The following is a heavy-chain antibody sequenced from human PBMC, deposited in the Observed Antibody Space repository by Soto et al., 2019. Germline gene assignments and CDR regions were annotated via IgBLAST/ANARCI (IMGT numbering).Heavy chain of an antibody. V-gene: IGHV1-2*02. Sequence: ASVKVSCKASGGTFSSYAISWVRQAPGQGLEWMGWINPNSGGTNYAQKFQGRVTMTRDTSISTAYMELSRLRSDDTAVYYCATSIAVAGYNWFDPWGQGTLVTVSS. CDR3: ATSIAVAGYNWFDP. CDR1: GGTFSSYA. CDR2: INPNSGGT. D-gene: IGHD6-19*01. J-gene: IGHJ5*02.